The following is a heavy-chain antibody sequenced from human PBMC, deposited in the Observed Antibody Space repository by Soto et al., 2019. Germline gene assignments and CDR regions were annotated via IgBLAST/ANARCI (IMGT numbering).Heavy chain of an antibody. V-gene: IGHV4-30-4*01. Sequence: PSETLSLTCSVSGDSISTVDYFWAWIRQPPGQALEYIGYIYKSTTTYYNPSFEGRVAISLDTSKSQFSLTVTSVTAADTAVYFCARGRYCLTGRCFPNWFDSWGQGTLVTVCS. D-gene: IGHD2-15*01. CDR2: IYKSTTT. J-gene: IGHJ5*01. CDR1: GDSISTVDYF. CDR3: ARGRYCLTGRCFPNWFDS.